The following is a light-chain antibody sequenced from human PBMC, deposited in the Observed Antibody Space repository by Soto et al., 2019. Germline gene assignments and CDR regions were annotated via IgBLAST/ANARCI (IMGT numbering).Light chain of an antibody. CDR2: AAS. V-gene: IGKV1-9*01. J-gene: IGKJ5*01. CDR3: QQLNGYPIT. Sequence: IQLTQSPSSLSSSLGDRLTLTCQASQGISNHLAWYQQKPGKAPKLLIYAASTLQGGVPSRFRGSGSGTDFTLTISSLQPEDFETYFCQQLNGYPITFGQGTRLEIK. CDR1: QGISNH.